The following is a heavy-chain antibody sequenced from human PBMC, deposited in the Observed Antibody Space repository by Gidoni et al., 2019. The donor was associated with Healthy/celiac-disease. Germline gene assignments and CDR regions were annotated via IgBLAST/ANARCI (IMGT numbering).Heavy chain of an antibody. Sequence: EVQLVESGGGLVQPGRSLRLSCAASGFTFDDYAMHWVRQAPGKGLEWVSGISWHSGSIGYADSVKGRFTISRDNAKNSLYLQMNSLRAEDTALYYCAKYGSGNRGAHLQSSDYYGMDVWGQGTTVTVSS. J-gene: IGHJ6*02. CDR2: ISWHSGSI. CDR1: GFTFDDYA. D-gene: IGHD3-10*01. CDR3: AKYGSGNRGAHLQSSDYYGMDV. V-gene: IGHV3-9*01.